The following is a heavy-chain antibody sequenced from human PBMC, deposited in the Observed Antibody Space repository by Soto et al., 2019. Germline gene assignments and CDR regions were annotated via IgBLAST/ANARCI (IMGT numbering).Heavy chain of an antibody. V-gene: IGHV1-69*02. Sequence: QVQLVQSGAEVKKPGSSVKVSCKASGAMFSSHTLSWVRQAPGQGLEWMGRIIPVIAIINYAQKFQDRATITADKSTNTAYMELSNLRREDTAVYFCASLMGNSTGWVDYWGQGTLVTVSS. CDR3: ASLMGNSTGWVDY. J-gene: IGHJ4*02. CDR1: GAMFSSHT. CDR2: IIPVIAII. D-gene: IGHD6-19*01.